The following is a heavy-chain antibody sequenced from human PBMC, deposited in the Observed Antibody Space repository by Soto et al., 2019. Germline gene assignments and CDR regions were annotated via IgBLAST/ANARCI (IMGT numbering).Heavy chain of an antibody. CDR1: GFTLSGVD. CDR2: MSYDGRNQ. V-gene: IGHV3-30*18. Sequence: QVQLVESGGGVVQPGTSLRLSCSASGFTLSGVDMHWVRRAPGKGLEWVAVMSYDGRNQYYADSVKGRFTVSRDSSKSTLYLQMNSLRTEHAAVYYCAQGGWYTSSSRSDCWGQGTLVTVSS. CDR3: AQGGWYTSSSRSDC. D-gene: IGHD6-6*01. J-gene: IGHJ4*02.